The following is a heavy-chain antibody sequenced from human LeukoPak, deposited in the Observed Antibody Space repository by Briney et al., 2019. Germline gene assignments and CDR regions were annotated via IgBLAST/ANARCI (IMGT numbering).Heavy chain of an antibody. CDR1: GFTVSSNY. CDR3: ARDLTPVAGFDY. D-gene: IGHD6-19*01. J-gene: IGHJ4*02. Sequence: GGSLRLSCAASGFTVSSNYMSWVRQAPGKGLEWVSVIYSGGSTYYADSVKGRFTISRDNSKNTLYLQMNSLRAEDTAVYYCARDLTPVAGFDYWGQGTLVTVSS. V-gene: IGHV3-66*01. CDR2: IYSGGST.